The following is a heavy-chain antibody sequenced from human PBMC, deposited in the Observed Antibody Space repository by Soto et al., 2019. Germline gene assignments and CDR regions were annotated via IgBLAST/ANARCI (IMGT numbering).Heavy chain of an antibody. CDR1: GYTFTSYA. CDR2: INAGNGNT. J-gene: IGHJ5*02. CDR3: ARDLGYCTNGVCYPAWFDP. Sequence: QVHLVQSGAEEKKPGASVKVSCKASGYTFTSYAMYWVRQAPGQRLEWMGWINAGNGNTKYSQKFQGRVTITRDTSXXXAXXELSSLRSEDTAVYYCARDLGYCTNGVCYPAWFDPWGQGTLVTVSS. D-gene: IGHD2-8*01. V-gene: IGHV1-3*05.